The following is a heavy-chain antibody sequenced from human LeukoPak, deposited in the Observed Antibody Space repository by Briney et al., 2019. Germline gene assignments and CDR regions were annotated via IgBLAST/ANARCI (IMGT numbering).Heavy chain of an antibody. CDR1: GFTFEGCA. Sequence: GRSLRLSCAASGFTFEGCAMHWVRQAPVKGLEWVSSINWDSGYIEYADSVRGRFTISRDNAKNSLYLQMNSLKPGDTALYFCAKEGSVCRYGICRYFDYWGQGTPVTVSS. D-gene: IGHD2-8*01. J-gene: IGHJ4*02. CDR2: INWDSGYI. CDR3: AKEGSVCRYGICRYFDY. V-gene: IGHV3-9*01.